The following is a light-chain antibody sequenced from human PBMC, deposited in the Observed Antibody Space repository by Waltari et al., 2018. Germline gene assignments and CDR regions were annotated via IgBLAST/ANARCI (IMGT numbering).Light chain of an antibody. CDR2: KAT. CDR1: SGSLSTTSY. Sequence: QTVVTQEPSLSVSPGGTVTLTCALSSGSLSTTSYATWYQQTPGQAPRTLVYKATARSSGVPVRFSGSILGNTAALTITGAQADDESDYYCALYMGSGIWVFGGGTRLTVL. CDR3: ALYMGSGIWV. V-gene: IGLV8-61*01. J-gene: IGLJ3*02.